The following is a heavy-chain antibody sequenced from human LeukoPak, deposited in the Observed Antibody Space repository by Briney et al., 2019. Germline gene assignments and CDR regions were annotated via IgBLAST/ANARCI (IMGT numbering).Heavy chain of an antibody. CDR1: GGSISSYY. V-gene: IGHV4-34*01. CDR2: INHSGST. J-gene: IGHJ5*02. D-gene: IGHD2-2*01. CDR3: ASRVPAARNNWFDP. Sequence: SETLSLTCTVSGGSISSYYWSWIRQPPGKGLEWIGEINHSGSTNYNPSLKSRVTISVDTSKNQFSLKLSSVTAADTAVYYCASRVPAARNNWFDPWGQGTLVTVSS.